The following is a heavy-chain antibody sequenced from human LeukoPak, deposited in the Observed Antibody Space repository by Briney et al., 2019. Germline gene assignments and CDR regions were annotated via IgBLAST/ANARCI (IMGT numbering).Heavy chain of an antibody. D-gene: IGHD3-10*01. CDR1: GFTFSNAW. Sequence: GGSLRLSCAASGFTFSNAWMSWVRQAPGKGLEWVANIKQDGSEKYYVDSVKGRFTISRDNAKNSLYLQMNSLRAEDTAVYYCARDDGAMVRGVILYYYGMDVWGQGTTVTVSS. CDR3: ARDDGAMVRGVILYYYGMDV. CDR2: IKQDGSEK. V-gene: IGHV3-7*01. J-gene: IGHJ6*02.